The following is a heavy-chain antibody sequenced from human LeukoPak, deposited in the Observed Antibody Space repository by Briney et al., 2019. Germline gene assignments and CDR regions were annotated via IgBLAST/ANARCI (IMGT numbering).Heavy chain of an antibody. V-gene: IGHV4-31*03. J-gene: IGHJ6*04. Sequence: SETLSLTCTVSGGSISGGYYWSWIRQHPGKGLEWIGYIYYTGSTSYNPSLKSRVTISVDTSKNQFSLNLSSVTAADTAVYYCARDRSSYNYYGMDVWGKGTTVTVPS. CDR3: ARDRSSYNYYGMDV. CDR1: GGSISGGYY. CDR2: IYYTGST.